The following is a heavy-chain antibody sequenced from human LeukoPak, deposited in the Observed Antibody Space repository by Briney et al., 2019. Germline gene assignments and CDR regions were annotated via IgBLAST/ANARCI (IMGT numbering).Heavy chain of an antibody. Sequence: ASVKVSCKASGYTFTSYGISWVRQAPGQGLEWMGWISAYNGNTNYAQKLQGRVTMTTDTSTSTAYMELRSLRSDDTAVYYCARAMIVVTPEGNDAFDIWGQGTMVTVSS. CDR2: ISAYNGNT. J-gene: IGHJ3*02. D-gene: IGHD3-22*01. CDR3: ARAMIVVTPEGNDAFDI. CDR1: GYTFTSYG. V-gene: IGHV1-18*01.